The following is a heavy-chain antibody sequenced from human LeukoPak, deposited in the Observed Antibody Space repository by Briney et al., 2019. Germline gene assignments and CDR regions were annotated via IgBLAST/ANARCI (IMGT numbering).Heavy chain of an antibody. CDR3: ASSWSGYSNFDY. CDR1: GGSISSSSYY. D-gene: IGHD3-3*01. CDR2: IYYSGST. J-gene: IGHJ4*02. V-gene: IGHV4-39*07. Sequence: SETLSLTCTVSGGSISSSSYYWGWIRQPPGKGLEWIGSIYYSGSTYYNPSLKSRVTISVDTSKNQFSLKLSSVTAADTAVYYCASSWSGYSNFDYWGQGTLVTVSS.